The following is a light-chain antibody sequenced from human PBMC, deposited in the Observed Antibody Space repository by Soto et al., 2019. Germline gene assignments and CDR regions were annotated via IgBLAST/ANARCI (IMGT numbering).Light chain of an antibody. CDR1: SSDVGGYNY. CDR3: CSYAGGHTSLL. V-gene: IGLV2-11*01. Sequence: QSALTQPRSVSGSPGQSVTISCTGTSSDVGGYNYVSWYQQHPGTVPKLMIYDVSNRPSGVPDRFSGSKSGNTASLTISGLQAEDEADYYCCSYAGGHTSLLFGGGTNLTVL. CDR2: DVS. J-gene: IGLJ2*01.